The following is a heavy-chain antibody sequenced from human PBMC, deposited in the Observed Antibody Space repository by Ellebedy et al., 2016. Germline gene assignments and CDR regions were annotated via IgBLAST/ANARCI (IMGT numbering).Heavy chain of an antibody. CDR3: VRDPCYSDDYSDYEAFDF. CDR1: GFSLRAYG. CDR2: IWYDGSNQ. V-gene: IGHV3-33*01. J-gene: IGHJ3*01. Sequence: GESLKISXAVSGFSLRAYGMHWVRQAPGKGLQWVSMIWYDGSNQHYADSVKGRFTISRDYSKNTLYLQMNSLRVEDTAMYYCVRDPCYSDDYSDYEAFDFWGQGTMVIVSS. D-gene: IGHD4-11*01.